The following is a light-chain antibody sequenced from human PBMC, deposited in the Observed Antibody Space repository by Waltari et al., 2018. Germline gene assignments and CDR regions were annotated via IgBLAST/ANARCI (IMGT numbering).Light chain of an antibody. CDR2: AAS. J-gene: IGKJ4*01. CDR3: QQSFNTAPLT. CDR1: QNINTF. Sequence: DIQMTQSPTSVSASLGDRVTITCRSSQNINTFLNWLQQRPGQPPKLLIYAASTLQSGVPSRVSGRGSGTHFTLTITGLQPEDFATYYCQQSFNTAPLTFGGGTKVEI. V-gene: IGKV1-39*01.